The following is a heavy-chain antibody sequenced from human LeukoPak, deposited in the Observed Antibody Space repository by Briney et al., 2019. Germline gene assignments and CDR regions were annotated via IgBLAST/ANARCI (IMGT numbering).Heavy chain of an antibody. CDR1: GFTFSSYA. J-gene: IGHJ4*02. CDR3: AKGGGGVLAS. Sequence: GGSLRLSCAASGFTFSSYAMSWVRQAPGKGLEWVSSISGSGDNTYYADSVKGRFTISRDNSKNTLFLQMNSLKADDTAVYYWAKGGGGVLASWGQGTLVTVSS. CDR2: ISGSGDNT. D-gene: IGHD3-16*01. V-gene: IGHV3-23*01.